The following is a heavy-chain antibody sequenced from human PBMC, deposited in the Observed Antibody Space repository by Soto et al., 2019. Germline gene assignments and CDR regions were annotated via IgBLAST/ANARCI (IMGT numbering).Heavy chain of an antibody. V-gene: IGHV3-33*01. Sequence: GGSLRLSCAASGFTFSSYGMHWVRQAPGKGLEWVAVIWYDGSNKYYADSVKGRFTISRDNSKNTLYLQMNSLRAEDTAVYYCASLQVGWFGSTYYYGMDVWGQGTTVTVSS. CDR1: GFTFSSYG. CDR2: IWYDGSNK. D-gene: IGHD3-10*01. CDR3: ASLQVGWFGSTYYYGMDV. J-gene: IGHJ6*02.